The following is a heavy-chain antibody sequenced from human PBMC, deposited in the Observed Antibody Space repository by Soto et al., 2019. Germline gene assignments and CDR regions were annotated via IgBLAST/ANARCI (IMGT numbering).Heavy chain of an antibody. CDR2: ISYDGSNE. Sequence: PGGSLRLSCAVSGFTFSSYGMHWVRQAPGKGLEWVAHISYDGSNEHYVDSVKGRFTISRDNSKNTLYLQMNSLRAEDTAVYYCARVGDSSGFPYFDYWGQGTLVTVSS. V-gene: IGHV3-30*03. CDR1: GFTFSSYG. CDR3: ARVGDSSGFPYFDY. D-gene: IGHD3-22*01. J-gene: IGHJ4*02.